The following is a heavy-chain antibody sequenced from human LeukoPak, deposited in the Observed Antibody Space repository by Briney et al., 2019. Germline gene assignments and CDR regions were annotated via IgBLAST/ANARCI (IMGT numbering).Heavy chain of an antibody. CDR2: IYTSGSA. V-gene: IGHV4-4*07. J-gene: IGHJ3*02. CDR3: AGLGGYCTNAVCYSTFDI. CDR1: GGSISSYY. Sequence: SETLSLTCTVSGGSISSYYWTWIRQPAGKGLEWIGRIYTSGSANYSPSLESRVTMSVDTSKNHFSLKLSSVTAADTAVYYCAGLGGYCTNAVCYSTFDIWGQGTMVTVSS. D-gene: IGHD2-8*01.